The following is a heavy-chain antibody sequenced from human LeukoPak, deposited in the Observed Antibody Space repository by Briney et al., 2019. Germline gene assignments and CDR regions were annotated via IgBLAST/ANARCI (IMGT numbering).Heavy chain of an antibody. CDR1: GFTVSSNY. Sequence: GGSLRLSCAASGFTVSSNYMSWVRQAPGKGLEWVSVIYSGGNTYYADSVKGRFTISRDNSKKTLYLQVNSLRAEDTAVYYCARDSTGTTTDYWGQGTLVTVSS. J-gene: IGHJ4*02. CDR3: ARDSTGTTTDY. CDR2: IYSGGNT. D-gene: IGHD4-17*01. V-gene: IGHV3-53*01.